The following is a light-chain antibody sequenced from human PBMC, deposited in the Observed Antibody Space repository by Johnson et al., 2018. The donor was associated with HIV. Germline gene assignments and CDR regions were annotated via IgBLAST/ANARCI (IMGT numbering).Light chain of an antibody. CDR3: GTWHSSLSAPYV. V-gene: IGLV1-51*02. CDR2: ENN. J-gene: IGLJ1*01. Sequence: QSVLTQPPSVSAAPGQKVTISCSGSSSNIGNNYVSWYQQLPGTAPKLLIYENNKRPSGIPDRFSGSKSGTSATLGITGLQTGDEADYYCGTWHSSLSAPYVFGTGTTVTVL. CDR1: SSNIGNNY.